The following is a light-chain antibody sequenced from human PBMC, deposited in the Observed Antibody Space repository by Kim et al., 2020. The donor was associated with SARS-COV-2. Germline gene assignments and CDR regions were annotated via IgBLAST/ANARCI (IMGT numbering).Light chain of an antibody. Sequence: DIQMTKSPSTLSASVGARVTITCRASQGISNSLAWYQQKPGKAPKLLIYDASSLESGIPSRFSGSGSGTEFTLTISSLQPDDFATYHCQQYSTYSENFGQGTKLEI. CDR3: QQYSTYSEN. CDR1: QGISNS. CDR2: DAS. V-gene: IGKV1-5*01. J-gene: IGKJ2*01.